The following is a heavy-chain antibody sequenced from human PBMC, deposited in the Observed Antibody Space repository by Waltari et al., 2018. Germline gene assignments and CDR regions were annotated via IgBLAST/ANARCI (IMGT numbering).Heavy chain of an antibody. J-gene: IGHJ4*02. CDR3: AGHSSGWYNHIDY. D-gene: IGHD6-19*01. Sequence: QVQLQESGPGLVKPSETLSLTCAVSGYSISSGYYWGWIRQPPGKGLEWIGSIYHSGSTYYNPSLKSRVTISVDTSKNQFSLKLSSVTAADTAVYYCAGHSSGWYNHIDYWGQGTLVTVSS. V-gene: IGHV4-38-2*01. CDR2: IYHSGST. CDR1: GYSISSGYY.